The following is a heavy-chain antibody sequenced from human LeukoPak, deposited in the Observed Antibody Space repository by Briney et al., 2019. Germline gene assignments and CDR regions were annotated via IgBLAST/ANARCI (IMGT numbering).Heavy chain of an antibody. CDR3: ARDREGYCSGGTCTNFDY. CDR1: GFTFSTYS. CDR2: ISGSSSYI. Sequence: PGGSLRLSCAASGFTFSTYSMNWVRQAPGKGLEWVSSISGSSSYIYYADSVKGRFTISRDNAKNSLYLQMNSLRAEDTAVYYCARDREGYCSGGTCTNFDYWGQGTLVTVSS. J-gene: IGHJ4*02. D-gene: IGHD2-15*01. V-gene: IGHV3-21*01.